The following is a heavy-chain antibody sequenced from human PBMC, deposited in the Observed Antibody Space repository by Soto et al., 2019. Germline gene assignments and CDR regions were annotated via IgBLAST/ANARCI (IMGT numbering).Heavy chain of an antibody. CDR3: AKDLHDYSNYGWGNGFDP. J-gene: IGHJ5*02. D-gene: IGHD4-4*01. Sequence: QVQLVESGGGVVQPGRSLRLSCAASGFTFSSYGMHWVRQAPGKGLEWVAVISYDGSNKYYADSVKGRFTISRDNSKNTLYLQMNSLRAEDTAVYYCAKDLHDYSNYGWGNGFDPWGQGTLVTVSS. CDR1: GFTFSSYG. CDR2: ISYDGSNK. V-gene: IGHV3-30*18.